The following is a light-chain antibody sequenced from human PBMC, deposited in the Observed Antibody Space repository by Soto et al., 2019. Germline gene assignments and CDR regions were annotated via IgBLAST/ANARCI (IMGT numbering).Light chain of an antibody. Sequence: DIPMTQSPSTLSASVGDRVTITCRASQNINNLLAWYQQKPGKAPNLLIYKASSLESGVPSRFSGSGYGTEFTLTISSLQPEDCATFYCQQYSTYSRAFGQGTKVEIK. J-gene: IGKJ1*01. CDR2: KAS. V-gene: IGKV1-5*03. CDR3: QQYSTYSRA. CDR1: QNINNL.